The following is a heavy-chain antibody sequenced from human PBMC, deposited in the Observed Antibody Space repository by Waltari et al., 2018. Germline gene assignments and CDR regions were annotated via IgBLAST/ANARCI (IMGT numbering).Heavy chain of an antibody. CDR2: ISGGGIST. V-gene: IGHV3-23*01. D-gene: IGHD6-13*01. CDR3: ARDLGMS. J-gene: IGHJ5*02. Sequence: EVQLLESGGNLVQSGGSLRLSCAASGFIFNSCAMSWVRQAPGKGLEWVSTISGGGISTYYADSVKGRFTISRDNSKNTLSLQMNSLRAEDTAVYYCARDLGMSWGQGTLVTVSS. CDR1: GFIFNSCA.